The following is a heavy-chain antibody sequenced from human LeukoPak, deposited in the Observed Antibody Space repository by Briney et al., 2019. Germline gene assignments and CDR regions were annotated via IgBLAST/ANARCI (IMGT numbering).Heavy chain of an antibody. V-gene: IGHV3-64*01. Sequence: PGGSLRLSCAASGFTFSSYAMHWVSQAPGKRLEYVSAISSNGGSTYYANSVKGRFTISRDNSKNTLYLQMGSLRAEDMAVYYCARDPTGYSSGGYWGQGTLVTVSS. J-gene: IGHJ4*02. CDR3: ARDPTGYSSGGY. CDR1: GFTFSSYA. CDR2: ISSNGGST. D-gene: IGHD6-19*01.